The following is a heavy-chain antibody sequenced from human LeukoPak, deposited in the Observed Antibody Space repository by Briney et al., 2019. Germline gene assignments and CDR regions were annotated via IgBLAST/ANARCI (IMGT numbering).Heavy chain of an antibody. CDR1: GYTLTELS. D-gene: IGHD3-3*01. J-gene: IGHJ4*02. V-gene: IGHV1-24*01. CDR2: FDPEDGET. CDR3: ATQPAYDFWSGYCTN. Sequence: ASVKVSCKVSGYTLTELSMHWVRQAPGKGLEWMGGFDPEDGETIYAQKFQGRVAMTEDTSTDTAYMELSSLRSEDTAVYYCATQPAYDFWSGYCTNWGQGTLVTVSS.